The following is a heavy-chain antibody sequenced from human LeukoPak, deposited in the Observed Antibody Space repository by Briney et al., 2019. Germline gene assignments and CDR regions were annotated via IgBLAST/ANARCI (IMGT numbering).Heavy chain of an antibody. D-gene: IGHD1-26*01. CDR2: IYHSGST. Sequence: SETLSLTCAVSGGSISSSNWWSWVRQPPGKGLEWIGEIYHSGSTNYNPSLKSRVTISVDKSKNQFSLKLSSVTAADTAVYYCARVSGSFVADAFDIWGQGTMVTVSS. J-gene: IGHJ3*02. CDR3: ARVSGSFVADAFDI. V-gene: IGHV4-4*02. CDR1: GGSISSSNW.